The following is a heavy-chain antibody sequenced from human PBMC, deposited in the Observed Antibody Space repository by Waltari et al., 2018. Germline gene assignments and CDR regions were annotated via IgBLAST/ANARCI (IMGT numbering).Heavy chain of an antibody. CDR1: HFKFSTHS. V-gene: IGHV1-18*04. CDR2: ISSYNCDK. CDR3: ARSLFGVINHYFYGVDI. J-gene: IGHJ6*02. D-gene: IGHD3-3*01. Sequence: QVPLVQSGAEVKKPGASVQVSCKGSHFKFSTHSFTWARQVPGQGLEWIGRISSYNCDKKYSMKLQGRVSMTTDTSTSTAYMELRSLTSDDTAVYYCARSLFGVINHYFYGVDIWGQGTTVTVSS.